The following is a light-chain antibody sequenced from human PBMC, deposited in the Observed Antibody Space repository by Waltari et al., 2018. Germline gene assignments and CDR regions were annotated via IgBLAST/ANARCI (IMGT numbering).Light chain of an antibody. CDR2: EVS. J-gene: IGKJ2*01. Sequence: DTVMTQTPLSLSGAHGQPASISCKSSQSLLATDGKTYLYWYLQKPGQSPQLLIYEVSVRFSGVPDRFSGSGSGTDFTLKISRVEAEDVGIYYCMQATHIPYTFGQGTKLQIK. CDR3: MQATHIPYT. CDR1: QSLLATDGKTY. V-gene: IGKV2-29*02.